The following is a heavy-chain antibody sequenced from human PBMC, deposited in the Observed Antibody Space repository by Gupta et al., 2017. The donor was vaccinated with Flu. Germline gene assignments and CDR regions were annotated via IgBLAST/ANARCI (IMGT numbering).Heavy chain of an antibody. CDR1: GFTVSSNY. CDR2: SYSGGST. J-gene: IGHJ6*02. D-gene: IGHD6-6*01. V-gene: IGHV3-53*02. Sequence: EVQLVETGGGLIQPGGSLRLSCAASGFTVSSNYMSWVRQAPGKGLEWVAVSYSGGSTYYAESVKGRCTISRDNSKKTLDIQMNSLRAEDTAVYDCARDKLEHVRTGYYYGMDVGGQGTTVTVSS. CDR3: ARDKLEHVRTGYYYGMDV.